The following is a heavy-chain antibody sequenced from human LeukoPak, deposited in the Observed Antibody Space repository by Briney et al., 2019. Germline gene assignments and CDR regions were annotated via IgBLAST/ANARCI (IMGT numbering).Heavy chain of an antibody. V-gene: IGHV4-59*08. D-gene: IGHD6-6*01. Sequence: SDTLSLTCSVSGGSISSLYWSWIRQPPGKGLEWIGYIYYTGSTNYNPSLKSRVTMFVDMSKNQFSLRLSSVTAADTAVYYCARHRAYSSSSPFDYWGQGTLVTVPS. CDR1: GGSISSLY. CDR2: IYYTGST. CDR3: ARHRAYSSSSPFDY. J-gene: IGHJ4*02.